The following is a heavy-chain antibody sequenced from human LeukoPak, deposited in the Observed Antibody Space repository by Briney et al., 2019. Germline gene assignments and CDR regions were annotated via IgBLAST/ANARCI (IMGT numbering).Heavy chain of an antibody. D-gene: IGHD6-19*01. Sequence: GGSLRLSCTASGFTFSSYAMSWVRQAPGKGLEWVSAISGSGGSTYYAASVKGRFTVSRDNSKNTLYLQMNSLRAEDTAVYYCAKDSVAVGKPVDYWGQGTLVTVSS. CDR3: AKDSVAVGKPVDY. CDR2: ISGSGGST. CDR1: GFTFSSYA. V-gene: IGHV3-23*01. J-gene: IGHJ4*02.